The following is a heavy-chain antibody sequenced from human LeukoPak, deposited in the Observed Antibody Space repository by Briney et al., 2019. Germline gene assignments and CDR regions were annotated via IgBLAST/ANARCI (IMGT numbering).Heavy chain of an antibody. V-gene: IGHV3-11*04. J-gene: IGHJ3*02. CDR1: GFTFSDYY. CDR2: ISSSGSTI. CDR3: ATRNYGDSYGAFDI. D-gene: IGHD4-17*01. Sequence: GGSLRLSCAVSGFTFSDYYMSWIRQAPGKGLELVSYISSSGSTIYYADSVKGRFTISRDNAKNSLYLQMNSLRAEDTAVYYCATRNYGDSYGAFDIWGQGTMVTVSS.